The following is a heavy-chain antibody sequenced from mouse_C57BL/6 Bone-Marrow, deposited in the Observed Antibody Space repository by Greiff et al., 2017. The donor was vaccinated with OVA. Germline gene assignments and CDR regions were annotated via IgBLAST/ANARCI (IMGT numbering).Heavy chain of an antibody. J-gene: IGHJ4*01. CDR3: TTSYSNSYYAMDY. CDR1: GFNIKDDY. Sequence: EVQLQQSGAELVRPGASVKLSCTASGFNIKDDYMYWVKQRPEQGLEWIGWIDPENGDTEYASKFQGKATITADTSSNTAYLQLSSLTSEDTAVYYCTTSYSNSYYAMDYWGQGTSVTVSS. D-gene: IGHD2-5*01. CDR2: IDPENGDT. V-gene: IGHV14-4*01.